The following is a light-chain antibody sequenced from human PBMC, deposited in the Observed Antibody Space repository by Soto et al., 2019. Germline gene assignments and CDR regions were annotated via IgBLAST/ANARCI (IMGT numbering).Light chain of an antibody. CDR2: AAS. CDR1: QGISSY. Sequence: DIQLTQSPSFLSASAGDRVTITCRASQGISSYLAWYQQKPGKAPKLLIYAASTLQSGVPSRFSGSGSGTEFTLTISSLQPEDFATYYCQQLNSYPPLFGPGTKVDIK. J-gene: IGKJ3*01. CDR3: QQLNSYPPL. V-gene: IGKV1-9*01.